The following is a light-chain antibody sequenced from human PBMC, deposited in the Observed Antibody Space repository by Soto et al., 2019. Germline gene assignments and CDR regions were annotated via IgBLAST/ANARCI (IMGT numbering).Light chain of an antibody. V-gene: IGKV3-20*01. Sequence: EIVLTQSPGTLSLSPGERATLSCRACQSVSSSYLACYQQKPGQPPRLLIYGASSRATGMPDRFSGSGSGTDFTLNISRLEPEDFAVYYCQQYGSSLRTFGQGTKVEIK. CDR3: QQYGSSLRT. J-gene: IGKJ1*01. CDR2: GAS. CDR1: QSVSSSY.